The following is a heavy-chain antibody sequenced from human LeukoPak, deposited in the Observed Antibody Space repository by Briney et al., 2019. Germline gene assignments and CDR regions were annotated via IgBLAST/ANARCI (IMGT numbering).Heavy chain of an antibody. CDR1: GGSISSYY. CDR2: IYYSGST. CDR3: ARVISSARPGYNGFDP. Sequence: PSETLSLTCTVSGGSISSYYWSWTRQPPGKGLEWIGYIYYSGSTNYNPSLKSRVTISVDTSKNQFSLKLSSVTAADTAVYYCARVISSARPGYNGFDPWGQGTLVTVSS. V-gene: IGHV4-59*01. J-gene: IGHJ5*02. D-gene: IGHD6-6*01.